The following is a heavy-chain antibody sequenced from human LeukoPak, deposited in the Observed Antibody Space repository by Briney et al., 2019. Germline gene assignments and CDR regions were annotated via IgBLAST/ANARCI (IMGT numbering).Heavy chain of an antibody. D-gene: IGHD6-19*01. CDR2: ISGNGIDT. CDR1: GFTFSSYG. V-gene: IGHV3-23*01. Sequence: GGSLRLSCAASGFTFSSYGMSWVRQAPGKGLEWVSSISGNGIDTYYADSVKGRFTVSRDNSENTLYLHMNSLGDEDTALYYCTKEGQTVAGSGYFDSWGQGTLVTVSS. J-gene: IGHJ4*02. CDR3: TKEGQTVAGSGYFDS.